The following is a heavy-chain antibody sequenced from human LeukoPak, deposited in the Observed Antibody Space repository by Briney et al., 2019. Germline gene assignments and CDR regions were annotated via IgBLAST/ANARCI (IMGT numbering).Heavy chain of an antibody. Sequence: GASVKVSCKASGYTFTGYYIHWVRPASGQGLEWMGWINPNSGGTNYAQKFRGRVTMTRDTSISTAYMELSRLRPNDTAVYYCARGRMSTILFDYWGQGTLVTVSS. CDR1: GYTFTGYY. D-gene: IGHD5-24*01. CDR3: ARGRMSTILFDY. J-gene: IGHJ4*02. V-gene: IGHV1-2*02. CDR2: INPNSGGT.